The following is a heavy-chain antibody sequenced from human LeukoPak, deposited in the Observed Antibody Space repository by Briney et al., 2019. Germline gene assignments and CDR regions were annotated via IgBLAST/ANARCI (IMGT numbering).Heavy chain of an antibody. V-gene: IGHV3-30-3*01. CDR3: ARAAYPDLVAPGGY. J-gene: IGHJ4*02. CDR2: ISYDGSNK. D-gene: IGHD5-12*01. CDR1: GFTFSSYA. Sequence: GGSLRLSCAASGFTFSSYAMHWVRQAPGKGLEWMAVISYDGSNKYYADSVKGRFTISRDNSKNTLYLQMNSLRAEDTAVYYCARAAYPDLVAPGGYWGQGTLVTVSS.